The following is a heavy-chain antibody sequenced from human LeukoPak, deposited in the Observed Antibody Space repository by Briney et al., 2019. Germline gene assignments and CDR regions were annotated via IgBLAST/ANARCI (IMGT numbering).Heavy chain of an antibody. CDR1: GGTFSSYA. Sequence: GASVKVSCKASGGTFSSYAISWVRQAPGQGLEWMGGIIPIFGTANYAQKFQGRVTITADESTSTAYMELSSLRSEDTAVYYCARVAYGDYETFDYWGQGTLVTVSS. CDR3: ARVAYGDYETFDY. V-gene: IGHV1-69*13. J-gene: IGHJ4*02. CDR2: IIPIFGTA. D-gene: IGHD4-17*01.